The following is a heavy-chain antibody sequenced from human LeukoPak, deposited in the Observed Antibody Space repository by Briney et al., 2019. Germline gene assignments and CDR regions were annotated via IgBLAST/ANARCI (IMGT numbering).Heavy chain of an antibody. CDR2: INWNGGST. Sequence: GGSLRLSCAASGFTFSSYGMHWVRQAPGKGLEWVSGINWNGGSTGYADSVKGRFTISRDNAKNSLYLQMNSLRAEDTALYYCARFTRRRAFDIWGQGTMVTVSS. CDR3: ARFTRRRAFDI. J-gene: IGHJ3*02. CDR1: GFTFSSYG. V-gene: IGHV3-20*04.